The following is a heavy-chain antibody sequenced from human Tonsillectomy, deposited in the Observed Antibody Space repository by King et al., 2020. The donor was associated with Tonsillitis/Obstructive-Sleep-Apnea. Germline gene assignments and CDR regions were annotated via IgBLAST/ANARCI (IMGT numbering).Heavy chain of an antibody. CDR3: ARANSYYFDY. V-gene: IGHV3-11*05. D-gene: IGHD4-23*01. Sequence: VQLVESGGGLVKPGGSLRLSCAASGFTFSDYYMSWIRQAPGKGLEWFSYISSSSSKSNYEDSVKGRFTISRDNAKKSLYLQMNSLRAEDTAVYYCARANSYYFDYWGQGTLVTVSS. CDR2: ISSSSSKS. CDR1: GFTFSDYY. J-gene: IGHJ4*02.